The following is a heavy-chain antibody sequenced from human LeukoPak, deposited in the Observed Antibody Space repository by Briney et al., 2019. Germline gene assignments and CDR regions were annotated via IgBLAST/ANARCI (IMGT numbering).Heavy chain of an antibody. V-gene: IGHV4-61*02. J-gene: IGHJ5*02. D-gene: IGHD2-2*01. Sequence: PSETLSLTCTVSGGSISSGSYYWGWIRQPAGKGMEGIGRIYSSGSTNYNPSVKSRVTISVDTAKNQFSLKLCSVTAADTAVYYCARVTRYCSSTSCLNWFDPWGQGTLVTVSS. CDR3: ARVTRYCSSTSCLNWFDP. CDR1: GGSISSGSYY. CDR2: IYSSGST.